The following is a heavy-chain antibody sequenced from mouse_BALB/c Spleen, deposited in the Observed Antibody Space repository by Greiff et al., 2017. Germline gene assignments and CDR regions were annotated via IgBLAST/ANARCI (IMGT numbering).Heavy chain of an antibody. CDR3: ARSYGRMDY. CDR2: ISSGGGNT. V-gene: IGHV5-9*03. J-gene: IGHJ4*01. Sequence: EVMLVESGGGLVKPGGSLKLSCAASGFTFSSYTMSWVRQTPEKRLEWVATISSGGGNTYYPDSVKGRFTISRDNAKNNLYLQMSSLRSEDTALYYCARSYGRMDYWGQGTSVTVSS. D-gene: IGHD1-1*02. CDR1: GFTFSSYT.